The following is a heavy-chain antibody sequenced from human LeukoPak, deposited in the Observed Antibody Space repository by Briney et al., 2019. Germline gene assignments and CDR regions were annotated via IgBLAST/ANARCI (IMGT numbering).Heavy chain of an antibody. Sequence: SETLSLTCTVSGGSISSYYWSWIRQPPGKGLEWIGYIYYSGSTNYNPSLKSRVTISVDTSKNQFSLKPSSVTAADTAVYYCARVDSSSSVWFDPWGQGTLVTVSS. V-gene: IGHV4-59*01. D-gene: IGHD6-6*01. CDR3: ARVDSSSSVWFDP. CDR2: IYYSGST. J-gene: IGHJ5*02. CDR1: GGSISSYY.